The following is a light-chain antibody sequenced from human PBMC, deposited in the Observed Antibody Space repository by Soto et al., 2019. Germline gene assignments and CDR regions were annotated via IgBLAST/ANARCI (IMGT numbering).Light chain of an antibody. Sequence: EIVLTHSPGTLSLSPGERATLSSSAIQSVSSNYLAWYQQKPGQAPRLLIYGASSRATGIPDRFSGSGSGTDFTLTIRRLEPEDFAVYYCQQYGSSYPWTFGQGTKVDIK. CDR1: QSVSSNY. J-gene: IGKJ1*01. V-gene: IGKV3-20*01. CDR3: QQYGSSYPWT. CDR2: GAS.